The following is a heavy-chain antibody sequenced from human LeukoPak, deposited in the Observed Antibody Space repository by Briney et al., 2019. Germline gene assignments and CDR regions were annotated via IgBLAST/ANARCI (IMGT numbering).Heavy chain of an antibody. CDR1: GGSISSSSYY. CDR2: IYYSGST. Sequence: PSETLSLTCTVSGGSISSSSYYWGWIRQPPGKGLEWIGSIYYSGSTYYNPSLKSRVTISIDTSKNKFSLNLSSVTVADTAVYFCARQGKFCTTTSCSIRDGFDIWGQGTTVIVSS. V-gene: IGHV4-39*07. D-gene: IGHD2-2*01. J-gene: IGHJ3*02. CDR3: ARQGKFCTTTSCSIRDGFDI.